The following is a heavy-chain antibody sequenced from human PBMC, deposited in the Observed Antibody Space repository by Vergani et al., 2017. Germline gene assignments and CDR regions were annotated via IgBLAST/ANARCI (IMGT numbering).Heavy chain of an antibody. CDR1: AGSFSGYY. CDR2: INHSGST. D-gene: IGHD3-9*01. V-gene: IGHV4-34*01. Sequence: QVQLQQWGAGLLKPSETLSLTCAVYAGSFSGYYGNWIRQPPGKGLEWIGEINHSGSTNYNASLKSRVTISRDTSKNQFSLKLSSVTAADTAVYYCAIRYFDWLSASRGSPDISWGQGTLVTVSS. J-gene: IGHJ4*02. CDR3: AIRYFDWLSASRGSPDIS.